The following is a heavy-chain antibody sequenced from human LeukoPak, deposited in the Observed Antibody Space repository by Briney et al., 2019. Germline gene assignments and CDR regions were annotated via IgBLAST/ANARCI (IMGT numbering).Heavy chain of an antibody. CDR1: GFNFRAYS. CDR2: ISSSTIII. CDR3: AREIDGTSAAYYDYYMNV. J-gene: IGHJ6*03. D-gene: IGHD6-13*01. Sequence: PGGSLRLSCAASGFNFRAYSMNWVRQAPGKGLEWVSYISSSTIIIKYADSVKGRFTISRDTARNSLYLQMNSLRVEDTAVYYCAREIDGTSAAYYDYYMNVWGKGTTVTVSS. V-gene: IGHV3-48*01.